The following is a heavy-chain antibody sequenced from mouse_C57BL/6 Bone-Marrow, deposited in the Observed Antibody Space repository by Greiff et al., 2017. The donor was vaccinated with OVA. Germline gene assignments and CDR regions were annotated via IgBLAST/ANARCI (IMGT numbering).Heavy chain of an antibody. D-gene: IGHD4-1*01. CDR3: ALTLYRYFDV. Sequence: QVQLKESGPGLVQPSQSLSITCTVSGFSLTSYGVHWVRQSPGKGLEWLGVIWSGGSTDYNAAFISSLSISKDNSKSQVFVRMNSLQADDTAIYYCALTLYRYFDVWGTGTTVTVSS. J-gene: IGHJ1*03. V-gene: IGHV2-2*01. CDR2: IWSGGST. CDR1: GFSLTSYG.